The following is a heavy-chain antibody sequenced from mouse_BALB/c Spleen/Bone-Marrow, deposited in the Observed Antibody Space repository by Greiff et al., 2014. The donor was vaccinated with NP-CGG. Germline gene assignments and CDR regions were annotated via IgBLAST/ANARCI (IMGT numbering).Heavy chain of an antibody. CDR3: ARFPFYDGSSFYYFDY. CDR1: GYTFTSYW. Sequence: DLVKPGASVKLSCKASGYTFTSYWINWIKQRPGKGLEWIGRIAPGSGSTYYNEMFKGKATLTVDTSSSTAYIQLSSLSSEDSAVYFFARFPFYDGSSFYYFDYWGQGTTLTVSS. J-gene: IGHJ2*01. V-gene: IGHV1S41*01. D-gene: IGHD1-1*01. CDR2: IAPGSGST.